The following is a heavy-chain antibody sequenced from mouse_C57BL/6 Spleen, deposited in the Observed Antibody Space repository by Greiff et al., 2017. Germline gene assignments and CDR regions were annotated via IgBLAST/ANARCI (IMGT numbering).Heavy chain of an antibody. J-gene: IGHJ2*01. Sequence: QVQLQQPGAELVKPGASVKLSCKASGYTFTSYWMHWVKQRPGQGLEWIGMIHPNSGSTNYNEKFKSKATLTVDKSSSTAYMQLSSLTSEDAAVYYCARSGYDYDDCFDYWGQGTTLTVSA. D-gene: IGHD2-4*01. CDR3: ARSGYDYDDCFDY. CDR1: GYTFTSYW. V-gene: IGHV1-64*01. CDR2: IHPNSGST.